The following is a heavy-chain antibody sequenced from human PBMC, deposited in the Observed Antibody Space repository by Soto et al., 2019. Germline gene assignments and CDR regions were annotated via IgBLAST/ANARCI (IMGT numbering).Heavy chain of an antibody. J-gene: IGHJ5*02. CDR3: ARETFLPHYYDFWSVYQNWFAP. CDR2: ISAYNGNT. CDR1: GYTFTSYG. Sequence: ASVKVSCKASGYTFTSYGISWVRQAPGQGLEWMGWISAYNGNTNYAQKLQGRVIMTTDTSTSTAYMELRSLRSDDTAVYYCARETFLPHYYDFWSVYQNWFAPWGQGTLVTVSS. V-gene: IGHV1-18*01. D-gene: IGHD3-3*01.